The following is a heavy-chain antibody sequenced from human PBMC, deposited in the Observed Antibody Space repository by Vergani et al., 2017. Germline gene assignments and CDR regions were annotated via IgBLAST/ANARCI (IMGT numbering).Heavy chain of an antibody. J-gene: IGHJ5*02. D-gene: IGHD3-10*01. Sequence: QVQLVESGGGVVQPGRSLRLSCAASGFTFSRYGMHWVRQAPGKGLEWVAVISYDGSNKYYADSVKGRFTISRDNSKNTLYLQMNSLRAEDTAVYYCARDMGREATGGWFDPWGQGTLVTVSS. V-gene: IGHV3-30*03. CDR3: ARDMGREATGGWFDP. CDR1: GFTFSRYG. CDR2: ISYDGSNK.